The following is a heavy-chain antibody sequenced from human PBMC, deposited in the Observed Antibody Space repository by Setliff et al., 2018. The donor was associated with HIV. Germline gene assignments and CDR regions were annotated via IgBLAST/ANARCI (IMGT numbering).Heavy chain of an antibody. Sequence: GGSLRLSCAVSGFTLSRYLMGWVRQAPAKGLEWVANISPDGSATYYVDSVKGRFTISRDNAKNSLYLQMNSLRAEDTAVYYCARDPRPKFWSGNSPFDYWGQGTLVTVSS. CDR2: ISPDGSAT. CDR1: GFTLSRYL. CDR3: ARDPRPKFWSGNSPFDY. V-gene: IGHV3-7*01. J-gene: IGHJ4*02. D-gene: IGHD3-3*01.